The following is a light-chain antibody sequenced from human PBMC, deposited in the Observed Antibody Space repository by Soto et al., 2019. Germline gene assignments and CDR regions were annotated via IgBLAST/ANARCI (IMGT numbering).Light chain of an antibody. V-gene: IGKV3-20*01. CDR3: QQYGSTPYT. J-gene: IGKJ2*01. CDR2: GAS. CDR1: QSVRSTF. Sequence: VLPQSPDTLSLSPGDRATLSCRASQSVRSTFLAWYQQKPGQAPRLLIYGASNRAAGIPERFSGSASGTDFTLTISSLEPEDFAVYYCQQYGSTPYTFGQGTILEIK.